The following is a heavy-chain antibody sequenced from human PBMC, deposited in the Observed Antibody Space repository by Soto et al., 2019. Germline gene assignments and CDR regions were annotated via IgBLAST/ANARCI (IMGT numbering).Heavy chain of an antibody. V-gene: IGHV4-39*01. CDR2: MYSTGST. Sequence: LSLTCTVSGDSIGSFRYQWGWIRQSPGKGLEWIGSMYSTGSTQYNASLKSRVTMSVDTSTNQFSLKLRSVTAADTAIYYCARRPVRGGNSGVGFDPWGQGNQVNVS. J-gene: IGHJ5*02. CDR3: ARRPVRGGNSGVGFDP. CDR1: GDSIGSFRYQ. D-gene: IGHD2-15*01.